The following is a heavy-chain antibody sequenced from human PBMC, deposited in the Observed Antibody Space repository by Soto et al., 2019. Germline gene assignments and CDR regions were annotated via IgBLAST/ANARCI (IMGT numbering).Heavy chain of an antibody. V-gene: IGHV1-69*13. J-gene: IGHJ6*02. CDR2: IIPIFGTA. Sequence: GASVKVSCKASGGTFSSYAISWVRQAPGQGLEWMGGIIPIFGTANYAQKFQGRVTITADESTSTAYMELSSLRSEDTAVYYCARDLLTIFGVVIPYGMDVWGQGTTVTVSS. CDR3: ARDLLTIFGVVIPYGMDV. D-gene: IGHD3-3*01. CDR1: GGTFSSYA.